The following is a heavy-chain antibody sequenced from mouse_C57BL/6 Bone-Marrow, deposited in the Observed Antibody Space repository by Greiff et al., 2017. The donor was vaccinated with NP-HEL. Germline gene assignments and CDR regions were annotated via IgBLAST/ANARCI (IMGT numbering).Heavy chain of an antibody. CDR3: ARAGYYGYFDV. Sequence: QVQLQQSGPELVKPGASVKISCKASGYAFSSSWLNWVKQRPGKGLEWIGRIYPGDGDTNYNGKFKGKATLTADKSSSTAYMQLSSLTSEDSAVYFCARAGYYGYFDVWGTGTTVTVSS. CDR1: GYAFSSSW. D-gene: IGHD2-2*01. CDR2: IYPGDGDT. J-gene: IGHJ1*03. V-gene: IGHV1-82*01.